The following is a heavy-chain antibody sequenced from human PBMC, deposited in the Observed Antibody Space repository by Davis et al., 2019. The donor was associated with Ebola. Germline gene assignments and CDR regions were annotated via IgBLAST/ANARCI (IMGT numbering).Heavy chain of an antibody. CDR2: INPSGGST. J-gene: IGHJ6*02. CDR1: GYTFTSYY. V-gene: IGHV1-46*01. Sequence: ASVKVSCKASGYTFTSYYMHWVRQAPGQGLEWMGIINPSGGSTSYAQKFQGRVTITRDMSTSTAYMELSSLRSEDTAVYYCARGGGEEYYYGSGSYPGGMDVWGQGTTVTVSS. CDR3: ARGGGEEYYYGSGSYPGGMDV. D-gene: IGHD3-10*01.